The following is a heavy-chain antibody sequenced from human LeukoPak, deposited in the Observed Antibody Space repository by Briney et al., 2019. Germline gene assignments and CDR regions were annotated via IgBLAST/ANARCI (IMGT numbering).Heavy chain of an antibody. CDR2: IYSGDST. Sequence: GGSLRLSCAASGFTVSSNYMSWVRQAPGKGLEWVSVIYSGDSTYYADSVKGRFTISRDNSKNTLYLQMNSLRAEDTAVYYCARDYYDSSGYYSDYWGQGTLVTVSS. CDR1: GFTVSSNY. V-gene: IGHV3-66*01. CDR3: ARDYYDSSGYYSDY. D-gene: IGHD3-22*01. J-gene: IGHJ4*02.